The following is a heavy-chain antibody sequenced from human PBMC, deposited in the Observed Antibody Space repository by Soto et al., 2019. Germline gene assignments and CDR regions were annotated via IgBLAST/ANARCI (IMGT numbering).Heavy chain of an antibody. CDR2: IRSRSYGGTT. D-gene: IGHD5-18*01. V-gene: IGHV3-49*03. J-gene: IGHJ4*02. CDR3: SRDRTGNSGYSYGPFDY. CDR1: GFSFGASA. Sequence: GGSLRLSCSASGFSFGASAMTWFRQAPGKGLEWIGVIRSRSYGGTTQYAASVRGRFSISRDDSRTIAYLHMNSLKTEDTAVYYCSRDRTGNSGYSYGPFDYWGQGXLVTVSS.